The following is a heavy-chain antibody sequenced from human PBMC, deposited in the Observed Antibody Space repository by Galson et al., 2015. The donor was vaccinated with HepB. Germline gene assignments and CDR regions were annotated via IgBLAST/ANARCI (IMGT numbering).Heavy chain of an antibody. V-gene: IGHV3-7*03. CDR2: INSHGSAT. CDR1: GFTLRKFY. Sequence: SLRLSCAASGFTLRKFYMAWVRQAPGKGLEWVANINSHGSATSYVDSVKGRFIVSRDNAGNSLFLQMNSLRADDTAVYYCARESTWKLDYWGRGTLVTVSS. J-gene: IGHJ4*02. D-gene: IGHD2/OR15-2a*01. CDR3: ARESTWKLDY.